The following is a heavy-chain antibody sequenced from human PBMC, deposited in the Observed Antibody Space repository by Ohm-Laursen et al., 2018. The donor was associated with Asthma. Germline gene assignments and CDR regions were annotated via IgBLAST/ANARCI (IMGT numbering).Heavy chain of an antibody. V-gene: IGHV3-21*01. CDR2: ISTARTFI. Sequence: GSLRLSCTASGYSFSLYSLHWIRQAPGKGLEWVASISTARTFIYYADSVRGRFTTSRDNAKNLVYLQLDGLRVDDTALYYCARLGPEWELPGREYSLHHWGEGTLVTVSS. CDR1: GYSFSLYS. J-gene: IGHJ1*01. CDR3: ARLGPEWELPGREYSLHH. D-gene: IGHD1-26*01.